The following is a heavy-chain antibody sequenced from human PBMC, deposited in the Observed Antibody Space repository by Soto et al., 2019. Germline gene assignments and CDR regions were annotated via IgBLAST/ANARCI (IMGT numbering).Heavy chain of an antibody. J-gene: IGHJ6*04. D-gene: IGHD3-3*01. V-gene: IGHV4-59*01. Sequence: ASGTLSLTLPVSGGSLRRYYWSWVRQPPGEGLGGIGDIYYNGSTNYNPSLQSRVTLSVDTSKNQFSLKLSSVTAADTALYYCAKKNNVFGSVSLDVGGKGTTVTVSS. CDR1: GGSLRRYY. CDR3: AKKNNVFGSVSLDV. CDR2: IYYNGST.